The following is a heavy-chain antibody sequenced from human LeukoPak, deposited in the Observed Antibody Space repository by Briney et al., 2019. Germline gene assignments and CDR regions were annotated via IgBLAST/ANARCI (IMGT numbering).Heavy chain of an antibody. CDR2: IYYSGST. CDR1: GGSISSHY. V-gene: IGHV4-59*11. D-gene: IGHD5-12*01. J-gene: IGHJ4*02. Sequence: KPSETLSLTCTVSGGSISSHYWSWIRQPPGKGLEWIGYIYYSGSTNYNPSLKSRVTISVDTSKNQFSLKLSSVTAADTAVYYCARDRGGYSGYDSWGQGTLVTVSS. CDR3: ARDRGGYSGYDS.